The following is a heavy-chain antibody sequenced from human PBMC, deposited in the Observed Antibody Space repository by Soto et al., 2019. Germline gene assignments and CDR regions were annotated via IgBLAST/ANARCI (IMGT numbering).Heavy chain of an antibody. CDR2: IYHSGAT. D-gene: IGHD3-10*01. V-gene: IGHV4-4*02. CDR1: GASTSSENW. Sequence: QVQLQESGPALVKPSGTLSLACTVSGASTSSENWWSWVRQAPGKGLEWIGEIYHSGATHYSPSLQRPVTISFDKAKDPFFPELGSFDGRGPAVFYRAGDAGAGRLYRLDVWGPGNQVPVFS. J-gene: IGHJ6*02. CDR3: AGDAGAGRLYRLDV.